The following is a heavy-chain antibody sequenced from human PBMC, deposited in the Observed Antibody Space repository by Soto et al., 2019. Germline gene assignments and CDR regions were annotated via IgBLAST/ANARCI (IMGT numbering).Heavy chain of an antibody. Sequence: SETLSLTCTVSGGSISSYYWSWIRQPPGKGLEWIGYIYYSGSTNYNPSLKSRVTISVDTSKNQFPLKLSSVTAADTAVYYCARRIGSDGMDVWGQGTTVTVSS. J-gene: IGHJ6*02. D-gene: IGHD1-26*01. V-gene: IGHV4-59*01. CDR2: IYYSGST. CDR1: GGSISSYY. CDR3: ARRIGSDGMDV.